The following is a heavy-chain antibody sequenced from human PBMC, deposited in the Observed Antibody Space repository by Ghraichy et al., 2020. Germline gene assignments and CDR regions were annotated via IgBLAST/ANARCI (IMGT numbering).Heavy chain of an antibody. J-gene: IGHJ4*02. V-gene: IGHV3-30*18. CDR1: GFTFRNYG. Sequence: GGSPRLSCETSGFTFRNYGMHWVRQAPGKGLEWVAVTSFDGSAKYYADSVQGRFTISRDNFRDTLYLQMSSLRPEDTAFYYCVKDLGDQYASGSSFFDHCGQGILVTVTS. CDR3: VKDLGDQYASGSSFFDH. D-gene: IGHD3-10*01. CDR2: TSFDGSAK.